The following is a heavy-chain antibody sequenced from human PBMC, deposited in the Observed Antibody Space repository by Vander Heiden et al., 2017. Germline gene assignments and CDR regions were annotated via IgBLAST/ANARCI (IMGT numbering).Heavy chain of an antibody. CDR1: GFTLGDYY. Sequence: QVQLVESGGGLVKPGGSLRLSCAASGFTLGDYYMSWIRQAPGKGLEWVSYISSSGSTIYYADAVKGRFTISRDNAKNALYLQMNSMRAEDTAVYYCARDRAARLSDAFDIWGHGRMVTLSS. CDR3: ARDRAARLSDAFDI. J-gene: IGHJ3*02. CDR2: ISSSGSTI. V-gene: IGHV3-11*01. D-gene: IGHD6-6*01.